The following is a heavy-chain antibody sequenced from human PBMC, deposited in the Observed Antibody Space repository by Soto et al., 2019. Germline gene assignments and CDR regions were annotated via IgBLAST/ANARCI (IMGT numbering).Heavy chain of an antibody. CDR1: GFTFSSYS. J-gene: IGHJ6*02. CDR3: ARDKGVGDGYNYPSYYYYGMDV. V-gene: IGHV3-48*02. D-gene: IGHD5-12*01. CDR2: ISSSSSTI. Sequence: GGSLRLSCAASGFTFSSYSMNWVRQAPGKGLEWVSYISSSSSTIYYADSVKGRFTISRDNAKISLYLQMNSLRDEDTAVYYCARDKGVGDGYNYPSYYYYGMDVWGQGTTVTVSS.